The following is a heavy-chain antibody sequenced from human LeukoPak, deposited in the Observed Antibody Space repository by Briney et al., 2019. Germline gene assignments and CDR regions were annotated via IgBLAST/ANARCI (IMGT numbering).Heavy chain of an antibody. J-gene: IGHJ3*01. D-gene: IGHD3-16*01. Sequence: ASETLSLTCTVSGGSISGTYYWSWIRQPPGTGLEWIGYIYYTGTTDSNPSLKSRVTISLDTSKNQFSLNLSSVTAADTAVYYCARRWVYDKRAFDAWGQGTMVTVSS. CDR1: GGSISGTYY. V-gene: IGHV4-59*08. CDR2: IYYTGTT. CDR3: ARRWVYDKRAFDA.